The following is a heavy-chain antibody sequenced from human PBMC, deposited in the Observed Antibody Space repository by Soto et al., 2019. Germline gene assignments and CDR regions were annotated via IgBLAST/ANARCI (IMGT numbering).Heavy chain of an antibody. CDR3: AKAQVDHDYYFDY. D-gene: IGHD1-1*01. J-gene: IGHJ4*02. V-gene: IGHV3-30*18. CDR1: GFTFSSYG. Sequence: PGGSLRLSCAASGFTFSSYGMHWVRQAPGKGLEWVAVISYDGSNKYYADSVKGRFTISRDNSKNTLYLQMNSLRAEDTAVYYCAKAQVDHDYYFDYWGQGTLVTVSS. CDR2: ISYDGSNK.